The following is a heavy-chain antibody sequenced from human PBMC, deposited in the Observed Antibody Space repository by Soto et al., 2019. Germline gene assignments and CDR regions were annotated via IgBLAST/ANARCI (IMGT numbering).Heavy chain of an antibody. CDR1: GGSISSYY. Sequence: SETLALTCPVSGGSISSYYLSGIRQHAGKGLEWIGYIYYSGSTNYNPSLKSRVTISVDTSKNQFSLKLSSVTAAATAVYYCARLRYFDWLLSWLDPWGQGTLVTVSS. D-gene: IGHD3-9*01. CDR3: ARLRYFDWLLSWLDP. J-gene: IGHJ5*02. V-gene: IGHV4-59*01. CDR2: IYYSGST.